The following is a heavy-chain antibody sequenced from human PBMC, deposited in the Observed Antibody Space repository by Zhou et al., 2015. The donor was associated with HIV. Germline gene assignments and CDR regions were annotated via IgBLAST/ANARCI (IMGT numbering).Heavy chain of an antibody. CDR3: AGNTIFGVVSHYYYGMDV. Sequence: QVQLVQSGAEVKKPGSSVKVSCKASGGTFSNYGVSWVRQAPGQGLEWMGGIIPIFGTANYAQKFQGRVTITADESTSTAYMELSSLRSEDTAVYYCAGNTIFGVVSHYYYGMDVWGQGTTVTVSS. V-gene: IGHV1-69*12. CDR2: IIPIFGTA. J-gene: IGHJ6*02. CDR1: GGTFSNYG. D-gene: IGHD3-3*01.